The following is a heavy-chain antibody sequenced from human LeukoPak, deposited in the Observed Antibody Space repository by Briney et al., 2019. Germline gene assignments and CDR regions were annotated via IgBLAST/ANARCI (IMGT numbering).Heavy chain of an antibody. Sequence: GGSLRLSCAASGFTFSSYEMNWVRQAPGKGLEWVSYISSSGSTIYYADSVKGRFTISRDNAKNSLYLQMNSLRAEDKSAYYCARDPELDYWGQGTLVTVSS. J-gene: IGHJ4*02. D-gene: IGHD1-14*01. CDR3: ARDPELDY. CDR1: GFTFSSYE. V-gene: IGHV3-48*03. CDR2: ISSSGSTI.